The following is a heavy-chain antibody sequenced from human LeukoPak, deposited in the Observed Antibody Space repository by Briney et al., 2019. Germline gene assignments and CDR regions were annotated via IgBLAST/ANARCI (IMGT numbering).Heavy chain of an antibody. D-gene: IGHD6-6*01. CDR2: IHSGGST. CDR1: GFTVSSNY. J-gene: IGHJ5*02. Sequence: PGGSLRLSCAASGFTVSSNYMTWVRQAPGKGLEWVSVIHSGGSTYYADSVKGRFTISRDNSKNTLYLQMNSLRAEDTAVYYCASSEYNSSSNWFDPWGQGTLVSVSS. V-gene: IGHV3-66*01. CDR3: ASSEYNSSSNWFDP.